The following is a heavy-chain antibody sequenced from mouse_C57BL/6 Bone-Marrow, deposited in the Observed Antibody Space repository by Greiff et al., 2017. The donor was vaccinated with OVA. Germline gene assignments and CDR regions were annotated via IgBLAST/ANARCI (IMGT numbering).Heavy chain of an antibody. CDR1: GYTFTSYW. Sequence: QVQLQQPGAELVKPGASVKLSCKASGYTFTSYWMHWVKQRPGQGLEWIGRIHPYDSDTNYNQKFKGKATLTVDKSSSTAYMQLSSLTSKDAAVYYCASFAYWGQGTLVTVSA. CDR2: IHPYDSDT. V-gene: IGHV1-74*01. CDR3: ASFAY. J-gene: IGHJ3*01.